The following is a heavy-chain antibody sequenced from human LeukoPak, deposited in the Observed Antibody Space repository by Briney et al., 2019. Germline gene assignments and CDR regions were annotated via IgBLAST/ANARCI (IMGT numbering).Heavy chain of an antibody. V-gene: IGHV3-15*01. D-gene: IGHD6-19*01. CDR3: TTENSSGWYYFDY. Sequence: PGGSLRLSCAASGFTFSNAWMSWVRQAPGKGLEWVGRIKSKTDGGTTDYAAPVKGRFTISRDDPKNTLYLQMNSLKTEDTAVYYCTTENSSGWYYFDYWGQGTLVTVSS. CDR2: IKSKTDGGTT. J-gene: IGHJ4*02. CDR1: GFTFSNAW.